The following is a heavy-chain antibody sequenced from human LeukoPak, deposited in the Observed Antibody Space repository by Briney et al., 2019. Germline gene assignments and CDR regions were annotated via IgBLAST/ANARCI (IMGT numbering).Heavy chain of an antibody. CDR2: ISSSGSTI. V-gene: IGHV3-11*04. D-gene: IGHD2-15*01. CDR1: GFTFSDYY. Sequence: GGSLRLSCAASGFTFSDYYMSWIRQAPGKGLEWVSYISSSGSTIYYADSVKGRFTISRDNAKNSLYLKMNSLRAEDTAVYYCARVVECSGGSCYYYYYYMDVWGKGTTVTVSS. J-gene: IGHJ6*03. CDR3: ARVVECSGGSCYYYYYYMDV.